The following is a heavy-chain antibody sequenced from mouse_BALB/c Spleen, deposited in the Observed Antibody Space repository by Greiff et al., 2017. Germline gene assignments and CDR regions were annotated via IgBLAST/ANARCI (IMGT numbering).Heavy chain of an antibody. Sequence: QVQLQQSGAELMKPGASVKISCKATGYTFSSYWIEWVKQRPGHGLEWIGEILPGSGSTNYNEKFKGKATFTADTSSNTAYMQLSSLTSEDSAVYYCARRGGYAAFAYWGQGTLVTVSA. CDR2: ILPGSGST. CDR3: ARRGGYAAFAY. V-gene: IGHV1-9*01. CDR1: GYTFSSYW. D-gene: IGHD2-2*01. J-gene: IGHJ3*01.